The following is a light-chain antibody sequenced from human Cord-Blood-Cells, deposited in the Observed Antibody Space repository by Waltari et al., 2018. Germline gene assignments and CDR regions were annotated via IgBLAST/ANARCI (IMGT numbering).Light chain of an antibody. Sequence: QSALTQPASVTGSPGQSITISCPGTSRDVGGSNYVSCYQQHPGKAPKLMIYDVSKRPSGVSNRFSGSKSGNTASLTISGLQAEDEADYYCSSYTSSSTWVFGGGTKLTVL. J-gene: IGLJ3*02. CDR2: DVS. CDR1: SRDVGGSNY. CDR3: SSYTSSSTWV. V-gene: IGLV2-14*01.